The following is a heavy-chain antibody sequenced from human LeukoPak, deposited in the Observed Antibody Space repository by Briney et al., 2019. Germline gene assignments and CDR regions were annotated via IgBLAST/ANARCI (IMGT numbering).Heavy chain of an antibody. J-gene: IGHJ4*02. Sequence: GWSLRLSCAASGFTFSSYAMSWVRQAPGKGLEWVSAISGSGGGTYYADSVKGRFTISRDNSKNTLYLQMNSLRAEDTAVYYCAKSSSSYSSSWLVDYWGQGTLVTVSS. D-gene: IGHD6-13*01. CDR2: ISGSGGGT. CDR1: GFTFSSYA. CDR3: AKSSSSYSSSWLVDY. V-gene: IGHV3-23*01.